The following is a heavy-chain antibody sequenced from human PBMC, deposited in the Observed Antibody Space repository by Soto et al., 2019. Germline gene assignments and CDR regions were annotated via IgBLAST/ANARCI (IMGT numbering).Heavy chain of an antibody. CDR3: ARQLAYCGGDCYTEPIEY. CDR2: VNPRSGDT. CDR1: GYTFINYY. J-gene: IGHJ4*02. V-gene: IGHV1-2*04. D-gene: IGHD2-21*02. Sequence: QAQLVQSGAEVKKPGASVKVSCKASGYTFINYYIHWVRQAPGQGLEWMGWVNPRSGDTNYAQKFQGWVTMTRDTSISTAYMELSRLRSDDTAVYYCARQLAYCGGDCYTEPIEYWGQGTLVTVSS.